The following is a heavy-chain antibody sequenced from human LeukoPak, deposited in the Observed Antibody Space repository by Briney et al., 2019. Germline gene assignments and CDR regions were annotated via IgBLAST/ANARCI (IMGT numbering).Heavy chain of an antibody. Sequence: GASVKVSCKASGYTFTSYAMNWVRQAPGQGLEWMGWINTNTGNPTYAQGFTGRFAFSLDTSVSTAYLQISSLKAEDTAVYYCAVEPSNGAPPLWGQGTLVTVSS. CDR2: INTNTGNP. D-gene: IGHD6-19*01. V-gene: IGHV7-4-1*02. CDR3: AVEPSNGAPPL. J-gene: IGHJ4*02. CDR1: GYTFTSYA.